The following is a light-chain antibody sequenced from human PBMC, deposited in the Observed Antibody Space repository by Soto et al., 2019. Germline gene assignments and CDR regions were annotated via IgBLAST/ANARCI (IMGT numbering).Light chain of an antibody. CDR3: QQYEISPPIT. V-gene: IGKV3-20*01. CDR2: DAS. CDR1: QSLNRRY. Sequence: EILLTQSPGTLSLSPGERATLSCRASQSLNRRYLAWYQQKPGQAPRLLIYDASRRATDIPDRFSGSGSGTDFTLTITRLEPEDFAMYYCQQYEISPPITLGQGTRLEIK. J-gene: IGKJ5*01.